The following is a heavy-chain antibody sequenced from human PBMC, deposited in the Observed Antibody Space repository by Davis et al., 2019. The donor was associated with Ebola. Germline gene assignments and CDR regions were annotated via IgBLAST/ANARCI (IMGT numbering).Heavy chain of an antibody. D-gene: IGHD3-3*01. Sequence: GGSLRLSCAASGFTFSSYAMSWVRQAPGKGLEWVANINDDEREKYYVDSARGRFTISRDNVRDILYLQMNSLRAEDTAVYYCAKLDDFWSGQGYFDYWGQGTLVTVSS. CDR1: GFTFSSYA. CDR3: AKLDDFWSGQGYFDY. V-gene: IGHV3-7*03. J-gene: IGHJ4*02. CDR2: INDDEREK.